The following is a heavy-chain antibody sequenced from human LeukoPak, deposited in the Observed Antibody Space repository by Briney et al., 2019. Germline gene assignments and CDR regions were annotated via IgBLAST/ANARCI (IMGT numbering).Heavy chain of an antibody. CDR3: ARGDGYKFYC. Sequence: ADTLSLTCTVSGGSISSYYWSWIRQPPGKGLEWIGYIYYSGNTNYNPSLKSRVTISLDTSKYQFSLSLSSVTAADTAVSYCARGDGYKFYCWGQGTLVTV. CDR2: IYYSGNT. V-gene: IGHV4-59*07. D-gene: IGHD5-24*01. J-gene: IGHJ4*02. CDR1: GGSISSYY.